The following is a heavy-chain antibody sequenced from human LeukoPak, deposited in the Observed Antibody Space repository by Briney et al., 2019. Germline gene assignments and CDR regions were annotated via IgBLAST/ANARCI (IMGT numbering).Heavy chain of an antibody. Sequence: GGSLRLSCAASGFSFSSYWMHWVRQAPGKGLVWVARISPDGSSALSADSVRGRFTISGDNADNTLYLQLNSLRAEDTAVYYCARDYGGHRRTFDIWGQGTMVTVSS. CDR1: GFSFSSYW. V-gene: IGHV3-74*03. CDR3: ARDYGGHRRTFDI. CDR2: ISPDGSSA. J-gene: IGHJ3*02. D-gene: IGHD4-23*01.